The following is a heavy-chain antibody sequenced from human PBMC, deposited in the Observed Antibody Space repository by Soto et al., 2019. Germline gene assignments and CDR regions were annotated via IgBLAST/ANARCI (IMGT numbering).Heavy chain of an antibody. V-gene: IGHV1-69*13. CDR3: ARAGVGFCSSTSCYSNGFAP. J-gene: IGHJ5*02. Sequence: SVKVSCKASGGTFSSYAISWVRQAPGQGLEWMGGIIPIFGTANYAQKFQGRVTITADESTSTAYMELSSLRSEDTAVYYCARAGVGFCSSTSCYSNGFAPWGQGPLDHVPS. CDR1: GGTFSSYA. CDR2: IIPIFGTA. D-gene: IGHD2-2*02.